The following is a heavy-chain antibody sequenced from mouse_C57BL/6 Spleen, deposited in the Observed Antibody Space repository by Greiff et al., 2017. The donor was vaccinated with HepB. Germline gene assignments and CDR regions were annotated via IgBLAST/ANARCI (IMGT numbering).Heavy chain of an antibody. CDR1: GYTFTSYN. D-gene: IGHD2-3*01. Sequence: QVQLKESGAELVRPGASVKMSCKASGYTFTSYNMHWVKQTPRQGLEWIGAIYPGNGDTSYNQKLKGKATMTVDKSSSTEYMQIRSLTSEDSAVDFCERDFDGYSLFAYWGQGTLVTVSA. J-gene: IGHJ3*01. CDR2: IYPGNGDT. V-gene: IGHV1-12*01. CDR3: ERDFDGYSLFAY.